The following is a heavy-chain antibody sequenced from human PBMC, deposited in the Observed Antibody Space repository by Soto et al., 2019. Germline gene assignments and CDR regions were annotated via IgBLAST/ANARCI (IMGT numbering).Heavy chain of an antibody. CDR3: ARTHLGYCSSTSCLNWFDP. CDR1: GFSLSTSGVG. V-gene: IGHV2-5*01. Sequence: ESGPTLVNPTQTLTLTCTFSGFSLSTSGVGVGWIRQPPGKALEWLALIYWNDDKRYSPSLKSRLTITKDTSKNQVVLTMTNMDPVDTATYYCARTHLGYCSSTSCLNWFDPWGQGTLVTVSS. D-gene: IGHD2-2*01. J-gene: IGHJ5*02. CDR2: IYWNDDK.